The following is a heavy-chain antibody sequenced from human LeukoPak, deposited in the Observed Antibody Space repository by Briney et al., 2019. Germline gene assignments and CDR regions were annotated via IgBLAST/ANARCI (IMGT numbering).Heavy chain of an antibody. Sequence: GGSLRLSCAASGFTFSSYWMHWVRQAPGKGLVWVSRINSDGSSTSYADSVKGRFTISRDNAKNTLYLQMNSLRAEDTAVYYCARHPTSSSGDYCGQGTLVTVSS. J-gene: IGHJ4*02. D-gene: IGHD6-6*01. V-gene: IGHV3-74*01. CDR1: GFTFSSYW. CDR3: ARHPTSSSGDY. CDR2: INSDGSST.